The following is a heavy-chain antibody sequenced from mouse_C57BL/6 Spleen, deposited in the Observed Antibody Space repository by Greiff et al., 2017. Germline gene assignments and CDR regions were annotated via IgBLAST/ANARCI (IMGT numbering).Heavy chain of an antibody. CDR1: GFTFSSYA. J-gene: IGHJ2*01. V-gene: IGHV5-4*01. CDR3: ARPTGAYYFDY. CDR2: ISDGGSYT. Sequence: EVQLQESGGGLVKPGGSLKLSCAASGFTFSSYAMSWVRQTPEKRLEWVATISDGGSYTYYPDNVKGRFTISRDNAKSNLYLQMSHLKSEDTAMYYCARPTGAYYFDYWGQGTTLTVSS. D-gene: IGHD2-10*01.